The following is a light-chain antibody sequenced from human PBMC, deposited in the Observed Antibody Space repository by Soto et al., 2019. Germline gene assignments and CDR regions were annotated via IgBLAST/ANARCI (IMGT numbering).Light chain of an antibody. CDR1: SSDVGGYNY. J-gene: IGLJ3*02. V-gene: IGLV2-14*01. CDR2: EVS. Sequence: QSALTQPASVSGSPGQSITLSCTGTSSDVGGYNYVSWFQQHPGKVPKLMIYEVSNRPSGVSNRFSGSKSGNTASLTISGLQAEDEADYYCSSYTSSSTWVFGGGTKLTVL. CDR3: SSYTSSSTWV.